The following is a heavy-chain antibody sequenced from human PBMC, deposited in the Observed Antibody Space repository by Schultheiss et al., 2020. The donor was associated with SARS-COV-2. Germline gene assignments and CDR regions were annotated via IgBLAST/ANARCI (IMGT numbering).Heavy chain of an antibody. V-gene: IGHV3-23*01. J-gene: IGHJ4*02. CDR2: ISGNGDST. CDR1: GFTFSRYA. D-gene: IGHD6-6*01. Sequence: GGSLRLSCAASGFTFSRYAVSWVRQAPGKGLEWVSSISGNGDSTYYADSVKGRFTISRDNSKNTLYLQMNSLRAEDTAVYYCARVENGDSSSFFYFDYWGQGTLVTVSS. CDR3: ARVENGDSSSFFYFDY.